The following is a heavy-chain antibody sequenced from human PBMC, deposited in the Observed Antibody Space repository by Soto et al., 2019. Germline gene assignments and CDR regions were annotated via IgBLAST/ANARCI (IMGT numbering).Heavy chain of an antibody. Sequence: LRLSCAASGFTFSTYAMTWVRQAPGTGLEWLSAITSSGDNTYYADSVKGRFTISRDNSKNTLYLQMNSLRAEDTALYYCAKHVCSGGGCDYFDYWGLGTLVTVSS. V-gene: IGHV3-23*01. CDR1: GFTFSTYA. D-gene: IGHD2-15*01. CDR2: ITSSGDNT. J-gene: IGHJ4*02. CDR3: AKHVCSGGGCDYFDY.